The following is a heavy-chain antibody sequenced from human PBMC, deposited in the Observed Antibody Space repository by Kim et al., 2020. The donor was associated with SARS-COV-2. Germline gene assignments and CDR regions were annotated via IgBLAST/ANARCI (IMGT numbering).Heavy chain of an antibody. CDR1: GYTFTSDA. D-gene: IGHD3-10*02. CDR3: ARGAPNLSGNMFHDCGVDP. J-gene: IGHJ5*02. V-gene: IGHV1-8*01. Sequence: ASVKVSCKASGYTFTSDAMNWVRQAPGQGLEWMGWINTYTGTTTYAQNFQGRFAITLDASASTVYMEMISLRAEDTAVYYCARGAPNLSGNMFHDCGVDP. CDR2: INTYTGTT.